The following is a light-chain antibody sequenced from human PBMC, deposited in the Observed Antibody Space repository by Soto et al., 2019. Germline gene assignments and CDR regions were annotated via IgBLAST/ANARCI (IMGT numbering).Light chain of an antibody. Sequence: DIQMTQSPSSLSASVRDRVTITCRASQTISTHLNWYQQKPGKAPKHLIYAASTLQSGVPSRFSGSGSGKDFTLTINSLQPEDFATYYCQQSLTIPYTFGQGTKLEIK. V-gene: IGKV1-39*01. J-gene: IGKJ2*01. CDR1: QTISTH. CDR3: QQSLTIPYT. CDR2: AAS.